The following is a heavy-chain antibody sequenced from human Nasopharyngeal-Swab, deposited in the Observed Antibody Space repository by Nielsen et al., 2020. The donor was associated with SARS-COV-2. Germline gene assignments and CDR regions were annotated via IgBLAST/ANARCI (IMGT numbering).Heavy chain of an antibody. CDR3: ARGSGSEWFYYYGMDV. Sequence: GGSLRLSCAASGFTFDDYAMHWVRQAPRKGLEWVSGIAWNSGSLAYVDSVKGRFTISRDNAKNSLHLQMNSLTEEDTAFYYCARGSGSEWFYYYGMDVWGQGTTVTVSS. D-gene: IGHD2-21*01. CDR1: GFTFDDYA. CDR2: IAWNSGSL. V-gene: IGHV3-9*01. J-gene: IGHJ6*02.